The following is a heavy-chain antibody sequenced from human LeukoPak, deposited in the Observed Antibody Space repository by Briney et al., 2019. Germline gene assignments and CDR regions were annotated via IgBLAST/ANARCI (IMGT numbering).Heavy chain of an antibody. V-gene: IGHV4-4*07. D-gene: IGHD3-3*02. Sequence: PSETLSLTCSVSVGFTTYDYWNWIRQPAGKAPEWIGRIHTTGSTNYNPSLKSRVTMSLHTSKSQFSLKLATVTAADTAVYYCARGVDDISDYFAYWGPGSLVTVSS. CDR2: IHTTGST. CDR3: ARGVDDISDYFAY. CDR1: VGFTTYDY. J-gene: IGHJ4*02.